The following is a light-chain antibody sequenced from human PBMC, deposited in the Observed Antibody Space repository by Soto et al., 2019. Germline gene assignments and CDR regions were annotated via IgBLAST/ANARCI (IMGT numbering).Light chain of an antibody. V-gene: IGKV1-12*01. J-gene: IGKJ2*01. CDR2: AAS. Sequence: DIQMTQSPSSVSASVGDRVTIACRASQGISGWLAWYQQRPGGAPKLLIYAASSLQSGVPSRFSGSGSGTDFTLTIGSLQPEDFAIYYCQQANSFPYTFGQGTKLEIK. CDR3: QQANSFPYT. CDR1: QGISGW.